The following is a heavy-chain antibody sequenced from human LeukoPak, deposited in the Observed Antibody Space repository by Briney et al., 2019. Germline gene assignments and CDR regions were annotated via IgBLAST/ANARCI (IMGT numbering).Heavy chain of an antibody. CDR1: GFTFSSYG. D-gene: IGHD2-15*01. CDR2: IRYDGSNK. V-gene: IGHV3-30*02. J-gene: IGHJ1*01. CDR3: AKECCSGGTCYGYFQN. Sequence: GGSLRLSCAASGFTFSSYGMHWVRQAPGKGLEWVAFIRYDGSNKYYTDSVEGRFTVSRDNSKNTLYLQMNSLRAEDTAVYYCAKECCSGGTCYGYFQNWGQGTLVTVSS.